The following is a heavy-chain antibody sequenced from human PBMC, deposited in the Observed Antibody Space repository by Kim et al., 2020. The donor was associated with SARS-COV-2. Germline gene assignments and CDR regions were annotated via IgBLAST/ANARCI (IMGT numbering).Heavy chain of an antibody. V-gene: IGHV3-30*18. CDR2: ISYDGSNK. CDR3: AKDRGISPPPGEGMDV. Sequence: GGSLRLSCAASGFTFSSYGMHWVRQAPGKGLEWVAVISYDGSNKYYADSVKGRFTISRDNSKNTLYLQMNSLRAEDTAVYYCAKDRGISPPPGEGMDVWGQGTTVTVSS. D-gene: IGHD2-15*01. CDR1: GFTFSSYG. J-gene: IGHJ6*02.